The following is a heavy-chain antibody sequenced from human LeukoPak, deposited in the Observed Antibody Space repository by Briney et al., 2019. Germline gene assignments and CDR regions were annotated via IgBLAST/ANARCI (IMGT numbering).Heavy chain of an antibody. J-gene: IGHJ4*02. D-gene: IGHD3-16*02. CDR2: IKEDGSNL. Sequence: PGGCLRLSCAASGFTFSSYWMGWVRQAPGKGLEWVANIKEDGSNLYYLDSVKGRFTISRGNAKNSLHLQMNSLRAEDTAVYFCARVICDYVWGSYRCHFDYWGQGTLVSVSS. CDR3: ARVICDYVWGSYRCHFDY. CDR1: GFTFSSYW. V-gene: IGHV3-7*01.